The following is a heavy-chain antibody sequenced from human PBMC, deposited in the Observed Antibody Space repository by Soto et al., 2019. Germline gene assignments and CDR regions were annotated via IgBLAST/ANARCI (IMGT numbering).Heavy chain of an antibody. CDR2: IYYSGDT. Sequence: SETLSLTCTVSGDSISGCYWSWIRQPPGKGLELIGNIYYSGDTNYNPSLKSRVTISVDTSKNQVSLSLSSVTAADTAVYYCARAHHCSSAGCRMGHFDSWGQGTLVTVSS. V-gene: IGHV4-59*08. CDR3: ARAHHCSSAGCRMGHFDS. CDR1: GDSISGCY. J-gene: IGHJ4*02. D-gene: IGHD2-2*01.